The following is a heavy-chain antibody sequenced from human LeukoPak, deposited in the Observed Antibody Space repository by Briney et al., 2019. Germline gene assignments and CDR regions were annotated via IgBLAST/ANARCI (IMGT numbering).Heavy chain of an antibody. CDR3: ASDCSSTSCYLDY. CDR1: AYSFTSYG. J-gene: IGHJ4*02. Sequence: GASVKVSCKASAYSFTSYGISWVRQAPGQGLEWMGWISAYNGNTNYAQKVQGRVTMTTDTSTSTAYMELRSLRSNDTAVYYCASDCSSTSCYLDYWGEGTLVTVSS. CDR2: ISAYNGNT. D-gene: IGHD2-2*01. V-gene: IGHV1-18*01.